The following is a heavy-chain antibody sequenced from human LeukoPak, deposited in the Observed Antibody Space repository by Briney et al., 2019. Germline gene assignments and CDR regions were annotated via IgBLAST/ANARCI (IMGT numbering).Heavy chain of an antibody. CDR2: IRYDGSNK. CDR3: VRYQLLYPGP. CDR1: GFTFSSYA. Sequence: TGGSLRLSCAASGFTFSSYAMSWVRQAPGKGLEWVAFIRYDGSNKYYADSVKGRFTISRDNSKNTLYLQMNSLRAEDTAVYYCVRYQLLYPGPWGQGTLVTVSS. D-gene: IGHD2-2*02. J-gene: IGHJ5*02. V-gene: IGHV3-30*02.